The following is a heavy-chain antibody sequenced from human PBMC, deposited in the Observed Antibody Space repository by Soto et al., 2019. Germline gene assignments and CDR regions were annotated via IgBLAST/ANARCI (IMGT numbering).Heavy chain of an antibody. CDR3: GREEWVSGSYPPTFDY. CDR1: GGSVSSGSYY. J-gene: IGHJ4*02. Sequence: ETLSLTCTVSGGSVSSGSYYWSWIRQPPGKGLEWIGYIYYSGSTNYNPSLKSRVTISVDTSKNQFSLKLSSVTAADTAVYYCGREEWVSGSYPPTFDYWGQGTLVTVSS. V-gene: IGHV4-61*01. CDR2: IYYSGST. D-gene: IGHD1-26*01.